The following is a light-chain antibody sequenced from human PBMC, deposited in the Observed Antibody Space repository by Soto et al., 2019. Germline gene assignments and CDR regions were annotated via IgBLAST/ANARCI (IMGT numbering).Light chain of an antibody. Sequence: VLTQPPSVSGALGQRVTISCTGSSSNIGAGYDVHWYQQLPGTAPKLLIYGNSNRPSGVPDRFSGSKSGTSASLAITGLQAEDEADYYCQSYDSSLLYVFGTGTKATVL. J-gene: IGLJ1*01. V-gene: IGLV1-40*01. CDR1: SSNIGAGYD. CDR2: GNS. CDR3: QSYDSSLLYV.